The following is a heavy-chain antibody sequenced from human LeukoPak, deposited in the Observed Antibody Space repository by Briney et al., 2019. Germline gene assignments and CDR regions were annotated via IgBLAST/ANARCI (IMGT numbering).Heavy chain of an antibody. CDR1: GGSVSSGSYY. V-gene: IGHV4-61*01. Sequence: PSETLSLTCTVSGGSVSSGSYYWSWIRQPPGKGLEWIGYIYYSGSTNYSPSLKSRVTISVDTSKNQFSLKLSSVTAADTAVYYCARDRGPYSGYDSYYFDYWGQGTLVTVSS. J-gene: IGHJ4*02. CDR2: IYYSGST. D-gene: IGHD5-12*01. CDR3: ARDRGPYSGYDSYYFDY.